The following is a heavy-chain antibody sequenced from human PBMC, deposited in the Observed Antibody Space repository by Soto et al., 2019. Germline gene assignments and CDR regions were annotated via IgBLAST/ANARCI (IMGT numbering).Heavy chain of an antibody. CDR3: ARVPLRLFGESLYFDY. CDR2: IYYSGST. Sequence: SETLSLTCTVSGGSVSSGSYYWSWIRQPPGKGLEWIGYIYYSGSTNYNPSLKSRVTISVDTSKNQFSLKLSSVTAADTAVYYCARVPLRLFGESLYFDYWGQGTLVTVSS. V-gene: IGHV4-61*01. CDR1: GGSVSSGSYY. J-gene: IGHJ4*02. D-gene: IGHD3-10*01.